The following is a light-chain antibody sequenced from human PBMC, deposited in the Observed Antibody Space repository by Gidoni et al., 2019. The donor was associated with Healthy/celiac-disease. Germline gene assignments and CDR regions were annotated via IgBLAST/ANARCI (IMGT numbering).Light chain of an antibody. CDR2: EDN. Sequence: NFMLTQPHSASESPGKTVTIPCTRSSGSIASNYVQWYQQRPGSAPTTVIYEDNQRPSGVPDRFSGSIDSSSNSASLTISGLKTEDEADYYCQSYDSSFWVFGGGTKLTVL. V-gene: IGLV6-57*04. CDR3: QSYDSSFWV. CDR1: SGSIASNY. J-gene: IGLJ3*02.